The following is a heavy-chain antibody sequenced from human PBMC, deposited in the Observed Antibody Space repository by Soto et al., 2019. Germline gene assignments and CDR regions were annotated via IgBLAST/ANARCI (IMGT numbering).Heavy chain of an antibody. D-gene: IGHD3-10*01. CDR2: IYYTGSI. Sequence: QLRLQESGPRLVRPSETLSLTYSVSGDSVNSSLYYWGWIRQPPGKGLEWIQSIYYTGSIYFNPSLKSRVTLSMDTSKNELSLKMRSVTAADTAVYYCARQSFARVRAPFDSWGPGAPVTVSA. CDR3: ARQSFARVRAPFDS. CDR1: GDSVNSSLYY. V-gene: IGHV4-39*01. J-gene: IGHJ4*02.